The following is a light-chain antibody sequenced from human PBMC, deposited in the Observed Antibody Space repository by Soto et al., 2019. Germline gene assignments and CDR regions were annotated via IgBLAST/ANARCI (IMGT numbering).Light chain of an antibody. V-gene: IGLV4-69*01. Sequence: QAVVTQSPSASASLGASVKLTCTLSTEHSSYTIVWHQQQPEKGPRYLMRLNSDGSHSKGDGIPDRFSGSSSGAERYLTISSLQSEDEADYYCQTWGTGIQVFGGGTKLTVL. CDR1: TEHSSYT. J-gene: IGLJ3*02. CDR3: QTWGTGIQV. CDR2: LNSDGSH.